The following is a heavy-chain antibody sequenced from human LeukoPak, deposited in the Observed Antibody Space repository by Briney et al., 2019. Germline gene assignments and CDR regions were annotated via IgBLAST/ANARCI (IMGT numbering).Heavy chain of an antibody. Sequence: SGTLSLTCTGSGGAIRGYYWSWIRQPPRKGLEGIGYIYYSGTTNYNPSLKSRVTISVDTSKNQFYLKLSSVTAADTAVYYCAREEMASGYYFDYWGQGTLVTVSS. CDR2: IYYSGTT. D-gene: IGHD5-24*01. CDR1: GGAIRGYY. V-gene: IGHV4-59*01. CDR3: AREEMASGYYFDY. J-gene: IGHJ4*02.